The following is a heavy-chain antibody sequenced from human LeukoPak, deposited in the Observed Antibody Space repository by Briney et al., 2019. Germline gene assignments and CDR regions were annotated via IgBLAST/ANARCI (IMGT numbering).Heavy chain of an antibody. CDR3: SRGGGYGDY. V-gene: IGHV4-4*07. CDR1: GASITSFY. Sequence: SETLSLTCTVSGASITSFYYNWIRQSAGKGLEWIGRIHTNGGTDYRPSLNSRVTMSVDTSKKQISLKLASVTAADTAVYFCSRGGGYGDYWGQGILVTVSS. J-gene: IGHJ4*02. D-gene: IGHD5-12*01. CDR2: IHTNGGT.